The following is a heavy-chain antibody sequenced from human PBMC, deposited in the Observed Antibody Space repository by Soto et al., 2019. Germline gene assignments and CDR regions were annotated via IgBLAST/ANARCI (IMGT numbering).Heavy chain of an antibody. CDR2: ISGSGGTT. Sequence: PGGSLRLSCAASGFTFSSYAMSWVRQAPGKGLEWVSAISGSGGTTYYADYVKGRFTISRDSSKNTLYLQMYALRAEDTAVYYCAREVVVAAPVYVYMDVWGKGTAVTVSS. D-gene: IGHD2-15*01. V-gene: IGHV3-23*01. CDR3: AREVVVAAPVYVYMDV. J-gene: IGHJ6*03. CDR1: GFTFSSYA.